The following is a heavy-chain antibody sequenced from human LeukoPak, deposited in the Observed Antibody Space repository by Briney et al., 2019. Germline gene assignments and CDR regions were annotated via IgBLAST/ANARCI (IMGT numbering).Heavy chain of an antibody. CDR2: INHSGST. CDR3: ARRRWNPRTPLDY. CDR1: GGSFSGYY. Sequence: SETLSLTCAVYGGSFSGYYWSWIRPPPGKGLEWIGEINHSGSTNYNPSLKSRVTISVDTSKNQFSLKLSSVTAADTAVYYCARRRWNPRTPLDYWGQGTLVTVSS. V-gene: IGHV4-34*01. D-gene: IGHD1-1*01. J-gene: IGHJ4*02.